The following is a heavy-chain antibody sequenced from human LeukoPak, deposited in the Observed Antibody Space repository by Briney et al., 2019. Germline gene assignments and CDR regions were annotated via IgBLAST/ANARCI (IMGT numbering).Heavy chain of an antibody. V-gene: IGHV4-4*09. D-gene: IGHD3-22*01. Sequence: SETLSLTCTVSGGSISIYSWSWIRQPPGQGLDWIGYIYNSGSTNYNPSLKSRVTMSVDTSRSQFSLKLTSVTAADTAVYYCARPYYYDSRIDPWGQGILVTVSS. CDR2: IYNSGST. J-gene: IGHJ5*02. CDR1: GGSISIYS. CDR3: ARPYYYDSRIDP.